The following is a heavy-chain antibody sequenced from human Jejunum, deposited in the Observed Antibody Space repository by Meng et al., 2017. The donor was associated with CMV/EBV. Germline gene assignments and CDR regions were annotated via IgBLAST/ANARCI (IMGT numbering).Heavy chain of an antibody. CDR2: FNPNGDVT. V-gene: IGHV1-46*01. D-gene: IGHD3-22*01. J-gene: IGHJ4*03. Sequence: QVQRVQSGAEVKKPGVSLKLSCETSGFTFTTYFMHWLRQAPGQGLQWMGLFNPNGDVTTYSPRFQGRITLTGDTSTSTLYMELSSLTSDDTAVYYCAREMPMTCYFDQWGQGTLVTAPQ. CDR3: AREMPMTCYFDQ. CDR1: GFTFTTYF.